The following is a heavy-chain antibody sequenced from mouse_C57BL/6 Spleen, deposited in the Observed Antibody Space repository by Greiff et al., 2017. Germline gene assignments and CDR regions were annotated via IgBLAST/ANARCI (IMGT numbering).Heavy chain of an antibody. V-gene: IGHV2-9*01. CDR2: IWGGGST. CDR1: GFSLTSYG. J-gene: IGHJ4*01. CDR3: AKHQGDYDYGPYAMDY. D-gene: IGHD2-4*01. Sequence: VKVVESGPGLVAPSQSLSITCTASGFSLTSYGVDWVRQPPGKGLEWLGVIWGGGSTNYNSAHMSSLSISKDNSKSQVFLKMNSLQTDDTAMYYCAKHQGDYDYGPYAMDYWGQGTSVTVSS.